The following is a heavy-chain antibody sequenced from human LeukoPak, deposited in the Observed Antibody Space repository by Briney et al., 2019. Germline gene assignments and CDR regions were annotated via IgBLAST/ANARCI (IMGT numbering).Heavy chain of an antibody. CDR1: GFTFSTSA. V-gene: IGHV3-23*01. CDR3: ARWCSSSSCFRGFDY. CDR2: ISHGGDST. J-gene: IGHJ4*02. D-gene: IGHD2-2*01. Sequence: GGSLRLSCTASGFTFSTSAMSWVRQAPGKGLEWVSAISHGGDSTDYADSVKGRFTISRDNAKNSLYLQMNSLRAEDTAVYYCARWCSSSSCFRGFDYWGQGTLVTVSS.